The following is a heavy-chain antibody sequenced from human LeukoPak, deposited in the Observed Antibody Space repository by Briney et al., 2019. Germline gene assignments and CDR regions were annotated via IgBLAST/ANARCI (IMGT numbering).Heavy chain of an antibody. CDR2: INPNSGGT. V-gene: IGHV1-2*02. CDR1: GYTFTGYY. CDR3: ARDRGDYGDSRTFDY. Sequence: GSVKVSCKASGYTFTGYYMHWVRQAPGQGLEWMGWINPNSGGTNYAQKFQGRVTMTRDTSISTAYMELSRLRSDDTAVYYCARDRGDYGDSRTFDYWGQGTLVTVSS. D-gene: IGHD4-17*01. J-gene: IGHJ4*02.